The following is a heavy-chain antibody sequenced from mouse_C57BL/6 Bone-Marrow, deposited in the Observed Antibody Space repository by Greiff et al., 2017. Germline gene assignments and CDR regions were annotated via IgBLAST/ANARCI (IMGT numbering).Heavy chain of an antibody. CDR2: LSNGGGSP. J-gene: IGHJ1*03. Sequence: EVQGVESGGGLVQPGGPLKLSCAAPGFTFSDYYMFWVRQTPEKRREWVAYLSNGGGSPYYPATVKGRFTISRDNDKNTLYPQMSRLKSEDTAMYYCTRQRGVPVYCDVWGRGTTDTVS. CDR1: GFTFSDYY. V-gene: IGHV5-12*01. CDR3: TRQRGVPVYCDV.